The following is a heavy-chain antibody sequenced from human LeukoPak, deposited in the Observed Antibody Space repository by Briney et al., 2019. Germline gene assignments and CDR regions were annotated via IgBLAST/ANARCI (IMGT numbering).Heavy chain of an antibody. Sequence: PGGSLRLSCVASGFTFSSDVMAWVRQAPGKGLEWVSSIIGSGGSRYYADSVKGRVTISRDNSKNTLYLQICSLRAEDTAIYYCAKGSKGTYDYWGQGTLVTVSS. CDR1: GFTFSSDV. CDR2: IIGSGGSR. CDR3: AKGSKGTYDY. J-gene: IGHJ4*02. V-gene: IGHV3-23*01.